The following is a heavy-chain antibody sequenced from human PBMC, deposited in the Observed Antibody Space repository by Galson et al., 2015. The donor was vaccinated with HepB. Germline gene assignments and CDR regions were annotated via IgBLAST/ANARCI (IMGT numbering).Heavy chain of an antibody. CDR1: GFTFSIYG. V-gene: IGHV3-33*01. J-gene: IGHJ2*01. CDR3: ARDRWWGTANWDFDL. CDR2: IYNDGTNQ. Sequence: AVSGFTFSIYGMHWVRQAPGKGLEWVARIYNDGTNQYYVDSVKGRFTISRDNSKNTVYLQMNSLSGEDTAVYYRARDRWWGTANWDFDLWGRGTLVTVSS. D-gene: IGHD2-15*01.